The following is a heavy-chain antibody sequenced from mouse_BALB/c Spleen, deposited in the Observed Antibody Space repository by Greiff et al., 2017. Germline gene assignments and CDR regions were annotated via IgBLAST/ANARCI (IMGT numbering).Heavy chain of an antibody. CDR1: GFTFSSYA. D-gene: IGHD2-1*01. Sequence: EVKLMESGGGLVKPGGSLKLSCAASGFTFSSYAMSWVRQTPEKRLEWVASISSGGSTYYPDSVKGRFTISRDNARNILYLQMSSLRSEDTAMYYCAREGNYGNSDYWGQGTTLTVSS. CDR3: AREGNYGNSDY. V-gene: IGHV5-6-5*01. CDR2: ISSGGST. J-gene: IGHJ2*01.